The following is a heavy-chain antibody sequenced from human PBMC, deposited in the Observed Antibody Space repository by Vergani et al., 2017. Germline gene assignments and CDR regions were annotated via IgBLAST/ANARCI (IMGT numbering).Heavy chain of an antibody. CDR1: GFTFSSYG. CDR3: ARGDYPWRGRWAPALPQNFDY. J-gene: IGHJ4*02. V-gene: IGHV3-33*01. D-gene: IGHD1-26*01. Sequence: QVQLVESGGGVVQPGRSLRLSCAASGFTFSSYGMHWVRQAPGKGLEWVAVIWYDGSNKYYGDSVKGRFTITRDNSKNTLYLQMNSLRAEDTAVYYCARGDYPWRGRWAPALPQNFDYWGQGTLVTVSS. CDR2: IWYDGSNK.